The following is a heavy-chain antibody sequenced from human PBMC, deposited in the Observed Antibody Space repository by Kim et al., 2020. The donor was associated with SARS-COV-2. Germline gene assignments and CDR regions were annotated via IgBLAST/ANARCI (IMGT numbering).Heavy chain of an antibody. V-gene: IGHV4-4*07. CDR1: GGSISSYY. CDR2: IYTSGST. CDR3: ARGGRGIVVVPDHYYYYMDV. J-gene: IGHJ6*03. D-gene: IGHD2-2*01. Sequence: SETLSLTCTVSGGSISSYYWSWIRQPAGKGLEWIGRIYTSGSTNYNPSLKSRVTMSVDTSKNQFSLKLSSVTAADTAVYYCARGGRGIVVVPDHYYYYMDVWGKGTTVTVSS.